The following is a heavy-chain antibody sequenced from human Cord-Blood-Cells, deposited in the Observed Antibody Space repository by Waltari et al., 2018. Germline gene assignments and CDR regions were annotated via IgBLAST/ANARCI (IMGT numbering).Heavy chain of an antibody. Sequence: QVQLQESGPGLVQPSETLSLTCTVSGGSISSYYWSWIRQPPGKGLEWIGYIYYSGSTNYNPSLKSRVTISVDTSKNQFSLKLSSVTAADTAVYYCARRTYYYDSSGYYWFDPWGQGTLVTVSS. CDR3: ARRTYYYDSSGYYWFDP. CDR1: GGSISSYY. V-gene: IGHV4-59*08. D-gene: IGHD3-22*01. CDR2: IYYSGST. J-gene: IGHJ5*02.